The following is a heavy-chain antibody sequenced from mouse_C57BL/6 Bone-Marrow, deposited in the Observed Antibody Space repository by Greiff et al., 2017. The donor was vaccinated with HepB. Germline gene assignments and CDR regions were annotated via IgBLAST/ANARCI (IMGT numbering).Heavy chain of an antibody. CDR1: GYTFTSYW. Sequence: QVQLQRPGTELVKPGASVKLSCKASGYTFTSYWMHWVKQRPGQGLEWIGNINPSNGGTNYNEKFKSKATLTVDKSSSTAYMQLSSLTSEDSAVYYCARCSSCSYWYFDVWGTGTTVTVSS. V-gene: IGHV1-53*01. CDR2: INPSNGGT. J-gene: IGHJ1*03. CDR3: ARCSSCSYWYFDV. D-gene: IGHD1-1*01.